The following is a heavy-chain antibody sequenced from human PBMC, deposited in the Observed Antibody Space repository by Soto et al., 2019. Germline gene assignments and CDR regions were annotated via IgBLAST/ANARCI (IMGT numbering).Heavy chain of an antibody. CDR3: ASPGAREGDYDFDY. J-gene: IGHJ4*02. V-gene: IGHV4-34*01. D-gene: IGHD4-17*01. CDR1: GGSFSGYY. CDR2: INHSGST. Sequence: SETLSLTCAVYGGSFSGYYWSLIRQPPGKGLERIGEINHSGSTNYNPSLKSRVTISVDTSKNQFSLKLSSVTAADTAVYYCASPGAREGDYDFDYWGQGTLVTVSS.